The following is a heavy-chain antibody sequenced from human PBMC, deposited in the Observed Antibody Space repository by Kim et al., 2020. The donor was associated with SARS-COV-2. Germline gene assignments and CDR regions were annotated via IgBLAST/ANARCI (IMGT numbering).Heavy chain of an antibody. J-gene: IGHJ4*02. Sequence: GGSLRLSCAASGFTFSSYGMHWVRQAPGKGLEWVAVIWYDGSNKYYEDSVKGRFTISRDNSKNTLYLQMNSLRAEDTAVYYCARDLRFGELAEVGYWGQGTLVTVSS. V-gene: IGHV3-33*01. CDR1: GFTFSSYG. CDR2: IWYDGSNK. CDR3: ARDLRFGELAEVGY. D-gene: IGHD3-10*01.